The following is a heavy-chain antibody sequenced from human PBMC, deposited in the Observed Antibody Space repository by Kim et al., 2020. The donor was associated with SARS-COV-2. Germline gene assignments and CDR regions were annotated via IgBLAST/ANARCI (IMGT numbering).Heavy chain of an antibody. Sequence: GGSLRLSCAASGFTFSSYAMSWVRQAPGKGLEWVSAISGSGGSTYYADSVKGRFTISRDNSKNTLYLQMNSLRAEDTAVYYCAKEGPRGYYDSSGYPLEYFQHWGQGTLVTVSS. V-gene: IGHV3-23*01. D-gene: IGHD3-22*01. CDR2: ISGSGGST. CDR1: GFTFSSYA. J-gene: IGHJ1*01. CDR3: AKEGPRGYYDSSGYPLEYFQH.